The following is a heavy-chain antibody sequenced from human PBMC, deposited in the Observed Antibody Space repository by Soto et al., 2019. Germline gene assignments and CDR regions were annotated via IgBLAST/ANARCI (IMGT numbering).Heavy chain of an antibody. CDR1: EDTFSSYG. J-gene: IGHJ6*02. V-gene: IGHV1-69*13. Sequence: QVQLVQSGAEVKKPGSPVKVSCKTSEDTFSSYGISWVRQAPGQGLEWMGGIIPIFGTANYAQKFQGRVTITADESTSTAYMELSRLRSEDTAVYYCARAVEQSYYYYGMDVWGQGTTVTVSS. CDR3: ARAVEQSYYYYGMDV. CDR2: IIPIFGTA.